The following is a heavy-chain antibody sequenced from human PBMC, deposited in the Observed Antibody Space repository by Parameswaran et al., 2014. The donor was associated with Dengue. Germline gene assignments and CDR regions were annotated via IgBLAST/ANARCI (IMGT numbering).Heavy chain of an antibody. V-gene: IGHV3-53*04. CDR2: LYAGGST. J-gene: IGHJ6*02. CDR3: ARGGRPMGHSYGYRYYYYGMDV. Sequence: VRQAPGKGLEWVSILYAGGSTDYADSVKGRFTISRHNSKNALYLEMNNLGAEDTAVYYCARGGRPMGHSYGYRYYYYGMDVWGQGTTVTVSS. D-gene: IGHD5-18*01.